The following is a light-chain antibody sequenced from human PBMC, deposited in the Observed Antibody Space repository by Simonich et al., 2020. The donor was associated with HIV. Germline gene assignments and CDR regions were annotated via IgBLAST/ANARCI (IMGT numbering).Light chain of an antibody. CDR2: WAS. CDR3: QQYYSTPTWT. J-gene: IGKJ1*01. CDR1: QSVLYNSNNKNY. Sequence: DIVMTQSPDSLAVSLGERATINCKSSQSVLYNSNNKNYIAWYQQKPGQPPKLLIYWASTRESGVPDRFSGSGSWTDFTLTISSLQAEDVAVYYCQQYYSTPTWTFGQGTKVEIK. V-gene: IGKV4-1*01.